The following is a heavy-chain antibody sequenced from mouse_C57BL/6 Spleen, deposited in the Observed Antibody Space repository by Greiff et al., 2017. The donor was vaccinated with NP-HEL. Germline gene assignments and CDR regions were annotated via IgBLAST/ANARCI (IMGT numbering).Heavy chain of an antibody. CDR3: ARHEDYDGYFDV. CDR2: IWSDGST. V-gene: IGHV2-6-2*01. J-gene: IGHJ1*03. Sequence: LVAPSQSLSITCTVSGFSLTSYGVHWVRQPPGKGLEWLVVIWSDGSTTYNSALKSRLSISKDNSKSQVFLKMNSLQTDDTAMYYCARHEDYDGYFDVWGTGTTVTVSS. D-gene: IGHD2-4*01. CDR1: GFSLTSYG.